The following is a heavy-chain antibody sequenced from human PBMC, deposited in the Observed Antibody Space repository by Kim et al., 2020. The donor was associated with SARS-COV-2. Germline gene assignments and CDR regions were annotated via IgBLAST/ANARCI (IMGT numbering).Heavy chain of an antibody. Sequence: GGSLRLSCAASGFTFSSYAMHWVRQAPGKGLEWVAVISYDGSNKYYADSAKGRFTISRDNSKNTLYLQMNSLRAEDTAVYYCARARMGYYYYGMDVWGQGTTVTVSS. D-gene: IGHD3-16*01. CDR3: ARARMGYYYYGMDV. V-gene: IGHV3-30*04. J-gene: IGHJ6*02. CDR2: ISYDGSNK. CDR1: GFTFSSYA.